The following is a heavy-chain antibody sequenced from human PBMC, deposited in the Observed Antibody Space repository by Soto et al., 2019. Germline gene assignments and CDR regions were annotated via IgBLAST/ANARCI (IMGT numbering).Heavy chain of an antibody. D-gene: IGHD6-19*01. Sequence: SETLSLTCAVYGGSFSGYYWSWIRQPPGKGLEWIGEINHSGSTNYNPSLKSRVTISVDTSKNQFSLKLSSVTAADTAVYYCARGQGAVAGAGYRGFDYWGQGTLVTVSS. CDR2: INHSGST. V-gene: IGHV4-34*01. CDR3: ARGQGAVAGAGYRGFDY. CDR1: GGSFSGYY. J-gene: IGHJ4*02.